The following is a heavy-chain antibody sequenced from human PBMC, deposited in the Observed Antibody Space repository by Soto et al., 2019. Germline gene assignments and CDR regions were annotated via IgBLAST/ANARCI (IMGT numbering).Heavy chain of an antibody. D-gene: IGHD2-15*01. J-gene: IGHJ4*02. V-gene: IGHV1-8*01. Sequence: QVQLVQSGAEVKKPGASVKVSCKGSGYTCTSYDINWERQATGQGIAWMGWMNPNSGNTGYAQKIQGRVTMTRNTSISTCYMELSRLRSEDTAVYYCSSQEGSPFDYWHQGSLVTVS. CDR1: GYTCTSYD. CDR2: MNPNSGNT. CDR3: SSQEGSPFDY.